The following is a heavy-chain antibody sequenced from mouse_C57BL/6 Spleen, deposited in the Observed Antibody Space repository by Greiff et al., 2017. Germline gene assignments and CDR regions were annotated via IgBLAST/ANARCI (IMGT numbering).Heavy chain of an antibody. Sequence: VQLQESGAELVRPGSSVKLSCKASGYTFTSYWMHWVKQRPIQGLEWIGNIDPSDSETHYNQKFKDKATLTVDKSSSTAYMQLSSLTSEDSAVYYCARSYGSSYLYFDVWGTGTTVTVSS. V-gene: IGHV1-52*01. J-gene: IGHJ1*03. CDR1: GYTFTSYW. CDR3: ARSYGSSYLYFDV. CDR2: IDPSDSET. D-gene: IGHD1-1*01.